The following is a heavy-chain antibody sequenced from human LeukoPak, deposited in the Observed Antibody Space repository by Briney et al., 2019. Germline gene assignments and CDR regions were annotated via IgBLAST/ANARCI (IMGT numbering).Heavy chain of an antibody. CDR2: ISHNGVTT. CDR1: GFTFRSYE. V-gene: IGHV3-23*01. CDR3: AKAPPPYCSGGSCFDAFDI. J-gene: IGHJ3*02. Sequence: PGGSLRLSCAASGFTFRSYEMNWVRQAPGKGLEWVSPISHNGVTTYYADSVKGRFTISRDNAKNTLYLQMNSLKAEDTAVYCCAKAPPPYCSGGSCFDAFDIWGQGTMVTVSS. D-gene: IGHD2-15*01.